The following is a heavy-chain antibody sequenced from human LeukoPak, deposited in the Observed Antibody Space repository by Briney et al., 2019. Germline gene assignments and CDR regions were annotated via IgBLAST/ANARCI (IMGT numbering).Heavy chain of an antibody. CDR2: INHSGST. J-gene: IGHJ6*03. CDR3: ARGLGNYYDSSGYYHYYYYYYYMDV. Sequence: SETLSLTCTVSGGSISNYYWSWIRQPPGKGLEWIGEINHSGSTNYNPSLKSRVTISVDTSKNQFSLKLSSVTAADTAVYYCARGLGNYYDSSGYYHYYYYYYYMDVWGKGTTVTVSS. CDR1: GGSISNYY. V-gene: IGHV4-34*01. D-gene: IGHD3-22*01.